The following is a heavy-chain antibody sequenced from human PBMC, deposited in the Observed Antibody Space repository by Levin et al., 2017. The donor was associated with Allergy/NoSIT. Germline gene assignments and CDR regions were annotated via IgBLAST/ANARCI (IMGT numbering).Heavy chain of an antibody. Sequence: GGSLRLSCVGSGFTFSNNWMSWVRQAPGKGLEWVGRIKSRRDGGATDYAAPVKGRFTISRDDSRDTLYLQMNSLQTEDTAIYYCSRHLELENWGLGTLVTVSS. CDR2: IKSRRDGGAT. D-gene: IGHD1-1*01. CDR1: GFTFSNNW. V-gene: IGHV3-15*01. CDR3: SRHLELEN. J-gene: IGHJ4*02.